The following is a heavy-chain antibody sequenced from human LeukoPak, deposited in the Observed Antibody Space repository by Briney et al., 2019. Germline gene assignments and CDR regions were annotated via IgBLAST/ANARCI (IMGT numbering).Heavy chain of an antibody. J-gene: IGHJ5*02. CDR2: INPNSGGT. V-gene: IGHV1-2*02. D-gene: IGHD4-17*01. Sequence: PGGSVTVSCKASGYTFTGYYMHWVRQAPGQGLEWMGWINPNSGGTNYAQKLQGRVTMTSDTSISTAYMELSRLRSDDTAVYYCARGSPYGDYAKSCFDHWGQGTLVTVSS. CDR3: ARGSPYGDYAKSCFDH. CDR1: GYTFTGYY.